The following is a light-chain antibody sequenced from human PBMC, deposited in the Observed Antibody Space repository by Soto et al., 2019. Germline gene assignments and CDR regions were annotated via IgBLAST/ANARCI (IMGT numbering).Light chain of an antibody. CDR2: GNS. CDR3: QSYDHSLRTDV. CDR1: SSNIGAGYD. J-gene: IGLJ1*01. V-gene: IGLV1-40*01. Sequence: QSVLTQPPSVSGAPGQRVTISCSGSSSNIGAGYDVNWYRQLPGTAPKLLIYGNSDRPSGVPDRFSGSKSGTSASLAITGLQAEDEADYFCQSYDHSLRTDVFGTATKLTVL.